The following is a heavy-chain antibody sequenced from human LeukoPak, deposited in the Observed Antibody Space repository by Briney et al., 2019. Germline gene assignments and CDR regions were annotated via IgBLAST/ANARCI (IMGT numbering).Heavy chain of an antibody. CDR3: ARDPSGTYYGDY. CDR2: IGGSGDTT. Sequence: PGGSLRLSCAASGFTFSSYHIDWVRQAPGKGLEWVSGIGGSGDTTYYADSVKGRCTISRDNPKNTLYLQMNSLRAEDTAVYYCARDPSGTYYGDYWGQGTLVTVSS. V-gene: IGHV3-23*01. D-gene: IGHD1-26*01. CDR1: GFTFSSYH. J-gene: IGHJ4*02.